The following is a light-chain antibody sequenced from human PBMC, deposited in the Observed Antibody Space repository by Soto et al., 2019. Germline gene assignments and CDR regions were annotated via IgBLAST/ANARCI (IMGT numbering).Light chain of an antibody. CDR2: EVT. V-gene: IGLV2-23*02. Sequence: SVLTQPASVSGSPGQSITISCTGTSSDVGSYNLVSWYQQYPGKAPKLMIYEVTKRPSGVSDRFSGSKSGNTASLTISGLQAEDEADYYCCSYAGGVIFGGGTKLTVL. CDR1: SSDVGSYNL. CDR3: CSYAGGVI. J-gene: IGLJ2*01.